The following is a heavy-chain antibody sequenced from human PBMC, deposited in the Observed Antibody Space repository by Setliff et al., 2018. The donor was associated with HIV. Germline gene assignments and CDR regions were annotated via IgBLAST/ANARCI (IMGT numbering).Heavy chain of an antibody. J-gene: IGHJ4*02. CDR1: GGSFSDYY. CDR3: ARGLDVWGTYRYRNYFDY. Sequence: SETLSLTCAVYGGSFSDYYWSWIRQSPGRGLEWIGEINHGGSTIYNPSLKSRVTISIDTSKNQFSLNLTSVTAADTAIYYCARGLDVWGTYRYRNYFDYWGQGTLVTSPQ. CDR2: INHGGST. D-gene: IGHD3-16*02. V-gene: IGHV4-34*01.